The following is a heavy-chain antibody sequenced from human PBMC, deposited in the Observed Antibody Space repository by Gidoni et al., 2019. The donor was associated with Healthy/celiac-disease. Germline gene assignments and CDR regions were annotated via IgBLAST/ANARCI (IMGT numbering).Heavy chain of an antibody. J-gene: IGHJ3*02. Sequence: QVQLVESGGGVVKPGRSLRLSCAASGFTFSSYAMHWVRQAPGKGLEWVAVISYDGSNKYYADSVKGRFTISRDNSKNTLYLQMNSLRAEDTAVYYCARGVGYFDYTFDIWGQGTMVTVSS. D-gene: IGHD3-9*01. CDR2: ISYDGSNK. CDR3: ARGVGYFDYTFDI. CDR1: GFTFSSYA. V-gene: IGHV3-30*04.